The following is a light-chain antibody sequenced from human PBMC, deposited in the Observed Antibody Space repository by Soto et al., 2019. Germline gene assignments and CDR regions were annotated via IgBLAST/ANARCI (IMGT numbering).Light chain of an antibody. Sequence: SVLTQPPSVSGAPGQRVTISCTGSSSNIGAGYDVHWYQQLPGTAPKLLIYGNSNRPSGVPDRFSGSKSGTSASLAITGLQAEDEADYYCQAYDISLSARVFGTGTKLTVL. CDR2: GNS. CDR3: QAYDISLSARV. CDR1: SSNIGAGYD. V-gene: IGLV1-40*01. J-gene: IGLJ1*01.